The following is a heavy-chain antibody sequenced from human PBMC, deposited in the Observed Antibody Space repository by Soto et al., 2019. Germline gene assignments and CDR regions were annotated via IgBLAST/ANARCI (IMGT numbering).Heavy chain of an antibody. CDR3: TRSGGGYDYIWGSYRQVADFDY. D-gene: IGHD3-16*02. J-gene: IGHJ4*02. Sequence: GGSLRLSCTASGFTFGDYAMSWFRQAPGKGLEWVGFIRSKAYGGTTEYAASVKGRFTISRDDSKSIAYLQMNSLKTEDTAVYYCTRSGGGYDYIWGSYRQVADFDYWGQGTLVTVSS. CDR2: IRSKAYGGTT. CDR1: GFTFGDYA. V-gene: IGHV3-49*03.